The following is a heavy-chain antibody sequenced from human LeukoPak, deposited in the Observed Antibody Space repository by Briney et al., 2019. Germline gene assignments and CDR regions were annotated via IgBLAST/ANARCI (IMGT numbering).Heavy chain of an antibody. V-gene: IGHV1-2*02. D-gene: IGHD3-10*01. Sequence: ASVKVSCKASGCTFTGYYMHWVRQAPGQGLEWMGWINPNSGGTNYAQKFQGRVTMTRDTSISTAYMELSRLRSDDTAVYYCARGGRAYYYGSGSYYPIDYWGQGTLVTVSS. CDR3: ARGGRAYYYGSGSYYPIDY. CDR2: INPNSGGT. J-gene: IGHJ4*02. CDR1: GCTFTGYY.